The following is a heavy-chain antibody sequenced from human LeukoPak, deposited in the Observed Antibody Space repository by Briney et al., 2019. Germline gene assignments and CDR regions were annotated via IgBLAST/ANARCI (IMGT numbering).Heavy chain of an antibody. V-gene: IGHV3-30*02. CDR3: ARAQYVWGSYRYDY. CDR2: IRYDGSNK. D-gene: IGHD3-16*02. J-gene: IGHJ4*02. Sequence: GGSLRLSCAASGFTFSSYGMHWVRQAPGKGLEWVAFIRYDGSNKYYADSVKGRFTISRDNSKNTLYLQMNSLRAEDTAVYYCARAQYVWGSYRYDYWGQGTLVTVSS. CDR1: GFTFSSYG.